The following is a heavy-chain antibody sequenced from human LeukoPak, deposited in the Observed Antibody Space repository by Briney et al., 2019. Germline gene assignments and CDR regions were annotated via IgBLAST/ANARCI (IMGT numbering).Heavy chain of an antibody. D-gene: IGHD1-14*01. CDR2: LYSDGNT. CDR3: ARGVEPLAANTLAY. V-gene: IGHV3-53*01. Sequence: EGSLRLSCAASGFTVITNDMTWVRQAPGKGLEWVSVLYSDGNTKYADSVQGRFTISRDNSKNTLYLEMNSLSPDDTAVYYCARGVEPLAANTLAYWGQGTLVTVSS. CDR1: GFTVITND. J-gene: IGHJ4*02.